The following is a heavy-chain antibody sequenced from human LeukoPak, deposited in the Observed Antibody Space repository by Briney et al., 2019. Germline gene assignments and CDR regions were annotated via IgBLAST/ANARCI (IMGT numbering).Heavy chain of an antibody. CDR2: IYPCDSGT. CDR1: GYSFTIYC. J-gene: IGHJ4*02. CDR3: DRTCSGGSCYRESDY. Sequence: GESLKISCKVSGYSFTIYCSGWVRQIPGKGLEGMGIIYPCDSGTRYSPSCQGQVNISADKCISPAYLAWSSLKASHAAMYYCDRTCSGGSCYRESDYWGQGTLVNVFS. D-gene: IGHD2-15*01. V-gene: IGHV5-51*01.